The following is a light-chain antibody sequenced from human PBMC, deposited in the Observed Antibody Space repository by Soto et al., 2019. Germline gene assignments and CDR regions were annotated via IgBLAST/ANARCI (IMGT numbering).Light chain of an antibody. CDR3: QQYGSSPLT. J-gene: IGKJ4*01. V-gene: IGKV3-20*01. Sequence: EIVLTNSPGTLSLSPGEIATLYCRASQSVGSNYLAWYQQKPGQAPRVLIYGASSRATGIPDRFSGSGSGTDFTLTISRLEPEDFAVHYCQQYGSSPLTFGGGTKVDI. CDR2: GAS. CDR1: QSVGSNY.